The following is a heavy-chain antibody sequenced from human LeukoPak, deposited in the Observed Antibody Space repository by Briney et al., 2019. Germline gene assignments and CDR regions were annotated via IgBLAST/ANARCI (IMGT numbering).Heavy chain of an antibody. Sequence: PSETLSLTCPVSGGSISSSSYYWGWIRQPPGKGLEWIGSIYYTRSTYYNPSLKSRVTISVDTSKNQFSLKLTSVTAADTAVYYCARGVTMIVVVIHDWYFDLWGRGTLVTVSS. CDR3: ARGVTMIVVVIHDWYFDL. D-gene: IGHD3-22*01. J-gene: IGHJ2*01. V-gene: IGHV4-39*01. CDR2: IYYTRST. CDR1: GGSISSSSYY.